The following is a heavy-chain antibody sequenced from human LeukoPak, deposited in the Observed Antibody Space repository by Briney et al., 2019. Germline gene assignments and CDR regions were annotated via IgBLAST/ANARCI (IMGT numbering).Heavy chain of an antibody. CDR1: GWSFSSYA. V-gene: IGHV3-23*01. D-gene: IGHD3-22*01. CDR2: ISGSGGST. Sequence: PGGSLRLSCAVSGWSFSSYAMSWVRQAPGKGLEWVSAISGSGGSTYYADSVKGRFTISRDNSKNTLYLQMNSLRAEDTAVYYCAKTYYDSSGYSLYYFDYWGQGTLVTVSS. J-gene: IGHJ4*02. CDR3: AKTYYDSSGYSLYYFDY.